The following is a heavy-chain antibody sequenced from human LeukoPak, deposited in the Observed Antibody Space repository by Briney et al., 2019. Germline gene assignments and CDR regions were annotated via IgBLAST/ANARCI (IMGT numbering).Heavy chain of an antibody. J-gene: IGHJ4*02. CDR3: AREEYGDYVPIDY. CDR2: INSDGSST. CDR1: GFTFSSYW. Sequence: GGSLRLSCAASGFTFSSYWMHWVRHAPGKGLVWVSRINSDGSSTSYADSVKGRFTISRDNAKNTLYLQMNSLRAEDTAVYYCAREEYGDYVPIDYWGQGTLVTVSS. D-gene: IGHD4-17*01. V-gene: IGHV3-74*01.